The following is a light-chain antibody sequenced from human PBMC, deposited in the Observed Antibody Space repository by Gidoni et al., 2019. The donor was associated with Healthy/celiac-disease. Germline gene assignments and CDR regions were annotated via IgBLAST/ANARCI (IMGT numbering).Light chain of an antibody. J-gene: IGKJ3*01. CDR3: QQYNNWPRFT. Sequence: EIVMTQSPATLSVSPGERATLSCRASQSVSSNLAWYQQKPGQAPRLLIYGASIRATGIPARFSGSGSGTEFTLTISILQSEDFAVYYGQQYNNWPRFTFGPGTKVDIK. CDR2: GAS. CDR1: QSVSSN. V-gene: IGKV3D-15*03.